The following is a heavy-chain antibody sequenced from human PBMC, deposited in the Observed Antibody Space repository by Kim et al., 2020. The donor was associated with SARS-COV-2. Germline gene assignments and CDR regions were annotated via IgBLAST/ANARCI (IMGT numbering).Heavy chain of an antibody. V-gene: IGHV1-18*01. CDR2: ISAYNGNT. CDR3: AGADSIAATGPRWFDP. D-gene: IGHD6-13*01. CDR1: GYTFTSYG. J-gene: IGHJ5*02. Sequence: ASVKVSCKASGYTFTSYGISWVRQAPGQGLEWMGWISAYNGNTNYAQKLQGRVTMTTDTSTSTANMELRSLRSDDTAVYYCAGADSIAATGPRWFDPWGQGTLVTVSS.